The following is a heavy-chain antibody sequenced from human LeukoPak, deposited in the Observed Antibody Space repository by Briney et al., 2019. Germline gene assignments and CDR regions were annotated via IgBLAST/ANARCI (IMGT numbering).Heavy chain of an antibody. CDR3: AKSGQFEN. V-gene: IGHV3-23*01. CDR1: GFTFTTCA. Sequence: PGGSLRLSCAGSGFTFTTCAMNWVRQAPGKGLEWVSTVTGSGSSTFYADSVKGRFTISRDNSKNTVDLQLNSLRAEDTAVYYCAKSGQFENWGQGTLVTVSS. D-gene: IGHD3-10*01. CDR2: VTGSGSST. J-gene: IGHJ4*02.